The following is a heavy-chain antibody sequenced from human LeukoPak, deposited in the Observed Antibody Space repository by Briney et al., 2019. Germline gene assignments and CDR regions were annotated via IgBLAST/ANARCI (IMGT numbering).Heavy chain of an antibody. D-gene: IGHD2-21*02. V-gene: IGHV1-69*04. Sequence: SVKVSCKASVGTFSSYAISWVRQAPGQGLEWMGRIIPILGIANYAQKFQGRVTITADKSTSTAYMELSSLRSEDTAVYYCARARFAYCGGDCYRFDYWGQGTLVTVSS. CDR3: ARARFAYCGGDCYRFDY. J-gene: IGHJ4*02. CDR1: VGTFSSYA. CDR2: IIPILGIA.